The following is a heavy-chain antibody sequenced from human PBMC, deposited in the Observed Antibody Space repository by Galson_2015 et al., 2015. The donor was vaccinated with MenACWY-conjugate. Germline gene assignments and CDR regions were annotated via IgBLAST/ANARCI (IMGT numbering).Heavy chain of an antibody. V-gene: IGHV4-39*01. CDR2: IYYSGST. CDR3: ARLRRGYLHPYYFDY. D-gene: IGHD3-10*01. CDR1: GGSISSSSYY. Sequence: ETLSLTCTVSGGSISSSSYYWGWIRQPPGKGLEWIGSIYYSGSTYYNPSLKSRVTISVDTSKNQFSLKLSSMTAADTAVYYCARLRRGYLHPYYFDYWGQGTLVTVSS. J-gene: IGHJ4*02.